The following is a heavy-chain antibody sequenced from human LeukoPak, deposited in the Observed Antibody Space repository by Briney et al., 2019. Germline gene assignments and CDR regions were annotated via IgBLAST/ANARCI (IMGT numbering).Heavy chain of an antibody. V-gene: IGHV4-59*11. CDR3: ARVNSNYFRSSYYYYGMDV. CDR2: ISYSGST. Sequence: SETLSLTCTVSGGSISSHYWSWIRQPPGKGLEWIGYISYSGSTNYNPSPKSRVTISVDTSKNQFSLKLRSVTAADTAVYYCARVNSNYFRSSYYYYGMDVWGQGTTVTVSS. D-gene: IGHD4-11*01. CDR1: GGSISSHY. J-gene: IGHJ6*02.